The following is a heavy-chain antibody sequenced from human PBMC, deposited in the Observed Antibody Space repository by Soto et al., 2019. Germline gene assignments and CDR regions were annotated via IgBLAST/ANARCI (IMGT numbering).Heavy chain of an antibody. CDR1: GGTFSSYA. J-gene: IGHJ4*02. V-gene: IGHV1-69*01. CDR3: ARADDFWSGYKAYYFDY. CDR2: IIPIFGTA. Sequence: QVQLVQSGAEVKKPGSSVKVSCKASGGTFSSYAISWVRQAPGQGLEWMGGIIPIFGTANYAQKFQGRVTITADESTSKAYMELSSLRSEDTAVYYCARADDFWSGYKAYYFDYWGQGTLVTVSS. D-gene: IGHD3-3*01.